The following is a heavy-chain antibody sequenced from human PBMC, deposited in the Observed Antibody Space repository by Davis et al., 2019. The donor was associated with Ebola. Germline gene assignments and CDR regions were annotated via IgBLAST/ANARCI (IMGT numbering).Heavy chain of an antibody. D-gene: IGHD4-17*01. Sequence: PGGSLRLSCAASGFTFDDYAMHWVRQAPGKGLEWVANIKQDGSEKYYVDSVKGRFTISRDNAKNSLYLQMNSLRVEDTAVYYCALATLMTSDFWGQGTLVTVSS. CDR1: GFTFDDYA. CDR2: IKQDGSEK. CDR3: ALATLMTSDF. J-gene: IGHJ4*02. V-gene: IGHV3-7*03.